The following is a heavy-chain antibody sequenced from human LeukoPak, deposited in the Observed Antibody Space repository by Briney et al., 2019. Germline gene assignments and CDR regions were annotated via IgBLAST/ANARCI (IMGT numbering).Heavy chain of an antibody. V-gene: IGHV3-7*01. Sequence: GSLRLSCAVSGFTFSSYWMSWGRQAPGKGLEWVANIKQDGSEKYYVDSVKGRFTISRDNAKNSLYLQMNSLRAEDTAVYYCARGYWQLGYWGQGTLVTVSS. CDR2: IKQDGSEK. CDR1: GFTFSSYW. CDR3: ARGYWQLGY. D-gene: IGHD1-26*01. J-gene: IGHJ4*02.